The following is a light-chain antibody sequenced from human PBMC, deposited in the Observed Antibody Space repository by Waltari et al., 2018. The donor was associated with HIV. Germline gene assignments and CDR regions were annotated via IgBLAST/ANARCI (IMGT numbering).Light chain of an antibody. CDR2: EVS. J-gene: IGLJ3*02. CDR1: SSDIGGYNY. Sequence: QSALTQPASVSGSPGQSITISCTGTSSDIGGYNYVSWHQHHPGRAPKLIIFEVSNRPSGVSNRFSGSKSCNTASLIISGLLAEDDADYYCSSYTSGTTWVFGGGTKLTVL. CDR3: SSYTSGTTWV. V-gene: IGLV2-14*01.